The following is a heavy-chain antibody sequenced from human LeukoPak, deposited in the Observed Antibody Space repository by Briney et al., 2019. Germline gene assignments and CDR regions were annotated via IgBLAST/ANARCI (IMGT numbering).Heavy chain of an antibody. CDR1: GFIFRTYS. J-gene: IGHJ4*02. V-gene: IGHV3-48*02. CDR3: ARDGWYYFDY. Sequence: GGSLRLSCTASGFIFRTYSMRWVRQAPGKGLEWVSYISTTGAILYADSVKGRFTISRDNAKNSLYLQMNSLRDEDTAVYYCARDGWYYFDYWGQGTLVTVSS. D-gene: IGHD6-19*01. CDR2: ISTTGAI.